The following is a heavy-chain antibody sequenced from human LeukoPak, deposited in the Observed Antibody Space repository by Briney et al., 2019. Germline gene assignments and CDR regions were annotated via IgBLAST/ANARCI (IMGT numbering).Heavy chain of an antibody. CDR1: GGTFSSYA. CDR2: IIPIFGTA. CDR3: ARPEKTLLWFGEYYGMDV. J-gene: IGHJ6*02. D-gene: IGHD3-10*01. Sequence: SVKVSCKASGGTFSSYAISWVRQAPGQGLEWMGGIIPIFGTANYAQKFQGRVTITADESTSTAYMELSSLRAEDTAVYYCARPEKTLLWFGEYYGMDVWGQGTTVTVSS. V-gene: IGHV1-69*13.